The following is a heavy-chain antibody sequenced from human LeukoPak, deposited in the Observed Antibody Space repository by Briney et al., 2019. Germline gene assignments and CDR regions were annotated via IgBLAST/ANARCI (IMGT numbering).Heavy chain of an antibody. CDR1: GGSISSNNW. CDR2: IYHSGSTT. J-gene: IGHJ4*02. V-gene: IGHV4-4*02. CDR3: ARVFGGYDGALAY. D-gene: IGHD5-12*01. Sequence: SETLSLTCAVSGGSISSNNWWSWVRQTSGKGLGWGAAIYHSGSTTNYNPSLKSRVTMSVDKSKNQFSLKLTCVTAADTAVYYCARVFGGYDGALAYWGQGTLVTVSS.